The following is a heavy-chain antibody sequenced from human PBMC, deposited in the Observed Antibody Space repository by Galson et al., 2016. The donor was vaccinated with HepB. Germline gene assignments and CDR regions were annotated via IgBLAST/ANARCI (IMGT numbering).Heavy chain of an antibody. CDR3: VKGGLRDFSGYDFDL. J-gene: IGHJ4*02. Sequence: SLRLSCAGSGFSFGSYSLHWVRQAPGKGLDYISAISSDGHTTYYADSVKGRFTISRDNSKNTRFLQMSGLRDDDTAVFYCVKGGLRDFSGYDFDLWGQGALVTVSS. CDR2: ISSDGHTT. V-gene: IGHV3-64D*06. D-gene: IGHD5-12*01. CDR1: GFSFGSYS.